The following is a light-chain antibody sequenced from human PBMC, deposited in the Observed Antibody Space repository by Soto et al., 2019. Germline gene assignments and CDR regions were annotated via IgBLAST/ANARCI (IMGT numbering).Light chain of an antibody. Sequence: QSALTQPASVSGSPGQSITISCTGSTIDIGNYNIVSWYQQHPEKAPQLIIYEVTKRPSGVSNRFSGSKSGNTASLPISGLQAEDEGDYHCCSYAGSNVFVFGTGTKVSVL. CDR1: TIDIGNYNI. J-gene: IGLJ1*01. V-gene: IGLV2-23*02. CDR2: EVT. CDR3: CSYAGSNVFV.